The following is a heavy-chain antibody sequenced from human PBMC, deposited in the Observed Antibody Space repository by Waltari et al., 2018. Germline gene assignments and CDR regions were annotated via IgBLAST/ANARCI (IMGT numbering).Heavy chain of an antibody. CDR2: INPNTCNA. CDR1: GYTFTSYD. J-gene: IGHJ5*02. Sequence: QVQLVQSGAEVKKPGASVKVSCKASGYTFTSYDLNWVRQTQGQGLEWRGRINPNTCNACFSQKFQDRRIMTTTPSINTAYMELPGLTSEDTGVYYCARGAAPGKGAHWFDPWGQGTLVTVSS. D-gene: IGHD3-16*01. V-gene: IGHV1-8*01. CDR3: ARGAAPGKGAHWFDP.